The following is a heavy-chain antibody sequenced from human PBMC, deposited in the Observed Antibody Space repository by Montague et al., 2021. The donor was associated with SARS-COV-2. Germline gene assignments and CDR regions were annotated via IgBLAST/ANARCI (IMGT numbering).Heavy chain of an antibody. J-gene: IGHJ3*02. D-gene: IGHD2-21*01. CDR1: GASVGSSD. CDR2: FYSDGST. CDR3: ARGSMTADAFDI. Sequence: SETLSLTCTVSGASVGSSDWGWIRQSPGKGLEWIGYFYSDGSTDYNPSLKSRATISIDTSKNQFSLKVKSVTAADTAVYFCARGSMTADAFDIWGQGTMVTVSS. V-gene: IGHV4-59*02.